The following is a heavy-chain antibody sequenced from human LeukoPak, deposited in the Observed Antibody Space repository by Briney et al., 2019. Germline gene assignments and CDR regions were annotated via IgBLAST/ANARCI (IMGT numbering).Heavy chain of an antibody. Sequence: ASVKVSCKPSGYTFTDSYIHWVRQAPGVGLQWMGWISPNNGDTKYAEDFQHRVTMTRDTSINTAYMELTGLTPDDTAVYYCVRSPIGASAYWGRGTLVTVSS. CDR1: GYTFTDSY. CDR2: ISPNNGDT. J-gene: IGHJ4*02. CDR3: VRSPIGASAY. V-gene: IGHV1-2*02. D-gene: IGHD3-10*01.